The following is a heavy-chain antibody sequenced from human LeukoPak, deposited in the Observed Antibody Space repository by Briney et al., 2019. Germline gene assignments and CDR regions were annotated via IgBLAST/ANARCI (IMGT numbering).Heavy chain of an antibody. J-gene: IGHJ6*03. CDR1: GGSISSSSYY. D-gene: IGHD1-1*01. Sequence: PSETLSLTCTVSGGSISSSSYYWGWVRQAPGKGLEWVSYISSSSSTIYYADSVKGRFTISRDNAKNSLYLQMNSLRAEDTAVYYCARAGRPGPYYYYMDVWGKGTTVTVSS. V-gene: IGHV3-48*01. CDR2: ISSSSSTI. CDR3: ARAGRPGPYYYYMDV.